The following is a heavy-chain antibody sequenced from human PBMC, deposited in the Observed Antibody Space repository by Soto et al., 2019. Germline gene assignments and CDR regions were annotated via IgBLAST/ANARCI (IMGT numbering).Heavy chain of an antibody. CDR1: GGSISSGGYY. V-gene: IGHV4-31*03. Sequence: PSETLSLTCTVSGGSISSGGYYWSWIRQHPGKGLEWIGYIYYSGSTYYNPSLKSRVTISVDTSKNQFSLKLSSVTAADTAVYYCARAQLEYYYDSEHYYGMDVWGQGTTVTVSS. CDR3: ARAQLEYYYDSEHYYGMDV. CDR2: IYYSGST. D-gene: IGHD3-22*01. J-gene: IGHJ6*02.